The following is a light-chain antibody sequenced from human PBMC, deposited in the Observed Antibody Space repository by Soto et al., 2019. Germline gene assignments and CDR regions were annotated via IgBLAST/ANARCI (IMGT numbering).Light chain of an antibody. Sequence: DIQLTQSPSFLSASVGDRVTITCRASRDISNSLAWYQQTPGKAPKLLLRGASSLHRGVPSRFSGGGAGTEFTLTISSLQPEDFATYYCQQTSAFPRTFDQGTKVDVK. CDR1: RDISNS. J-gene: IGKJ1*01. V-gene: IGKV1-12*01. CDR3: QQTSAFPRT. CDR2: GAS.